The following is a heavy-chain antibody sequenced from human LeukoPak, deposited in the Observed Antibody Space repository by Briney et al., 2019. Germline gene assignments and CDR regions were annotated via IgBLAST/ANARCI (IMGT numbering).Heavy chain of an antibody. CDR1: GFTFRSFV. CDR2: ISYEDGSNK. J-gene: IGHJ4*02. Sequence: GRSLRLSCAASGFTFRSFVMHWVRQAPGEGLEWVAAISYEDGSNKYYSDSVKGRFTISRDNSKYTVYLEMNSLRVEDTAMYYCSKERPEEYYASGSYFDHWGQGTLVTLSS. CDR3: SKERPEEYYASGSYFDH. V-gene: IGHV3-30*04. D-gene: IGHD3-10*01.